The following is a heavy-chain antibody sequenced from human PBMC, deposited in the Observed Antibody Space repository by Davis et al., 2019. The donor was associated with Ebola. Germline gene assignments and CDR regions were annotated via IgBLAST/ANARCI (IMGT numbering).Heavy chain of an antibody. D-gene: IGHD6-19*01. J-gene: IGHJ4*02. V-gene: IGHV1-3*01. Sequence: AASVKVSCKASGYTFTSYAMHWVRQAPGQRLEWMGWINAGNGNTKYSQKFQERVTITRDMSTSTAYMELSSLRSEDTAVYYCAATKGDPIAVAGFDYWGQGTLVTVSS. CDR3: AATKGDPIAVAGFDY. CDR1: GYTFTSYA. CDR2: INAGNGNT.